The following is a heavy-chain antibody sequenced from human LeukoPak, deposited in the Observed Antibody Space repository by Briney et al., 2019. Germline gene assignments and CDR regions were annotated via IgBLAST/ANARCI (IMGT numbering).Heavy chain of an antibody. J-gene: IGHJ4*02. CDR2: IIPIFGTA. CDR3: ARDRGYDFWSGYLNY. Sequence: SVKVSCKASGYTFTGYYMHWVRQAPGQGLEWMGGIIPIFGTANYAQKFQGRVTITTDESTSTAYMELSSLRSEDTAVYYCARDRGYDFWSGYLNYWGQGTLVTVSS. V-gene: IGHV1-69*05. CDR1: GYTFTGYY. D-gene: IGHD3-3*01.